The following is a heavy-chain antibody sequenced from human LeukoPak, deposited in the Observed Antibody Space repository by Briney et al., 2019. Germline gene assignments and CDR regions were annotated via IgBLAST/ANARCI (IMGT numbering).Heavy chain of an antibody. V-gene: IGHV3-33*06. Sequence: PGRSLRLSCAASGFTFSSYGMPWVRQAPGKGLEWVAFIWYDGSNKYYADSVKGRFTISRDNSKSTLYLQINSLRAEDTAVYYCAKEKERFHSNALRGDFDYWGQGTLVTVSS. CDR1: GFTFSSYG. J-gene: IGHJ4*02. CDR3: AKEKERFHSNALRGDFDY. D-gene: IGHD4-11*01. CDR2: IWYDGSNK.